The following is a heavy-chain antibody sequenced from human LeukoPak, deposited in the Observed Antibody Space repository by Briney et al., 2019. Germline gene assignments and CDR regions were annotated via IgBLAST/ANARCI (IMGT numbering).Heavy chain of an antibody. V-gene: IGHV3-33*01. D-gene: IGHD6-19*01. Sequence: GRSLRPSCAASGFTFSSYGMHWVRQAPGKGLEWVAVIWYDGSNKYYADSVKGRFTISRDNSKNTLYLQMNSLRAEDTAVYYCARDGNIAVAGLYYYYGMDVWGQGTTVTVSS. CDR3: ARDGNIAVAGLYYYYGMDV. CDR1: GFTFSSYG. CDR2: IWYDGSNK. J-gene: IGHJ6*02.